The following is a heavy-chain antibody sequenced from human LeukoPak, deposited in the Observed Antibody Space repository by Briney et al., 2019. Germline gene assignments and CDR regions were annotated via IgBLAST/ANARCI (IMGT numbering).Heavy chain of an antibody. Sequence: SVKVSCKASGGTFSSYAISWVRQAPGQGLEWMGRIIPIFGIANYAQKFQGRVTITADKSTSTAYMELSSLRSEDTAVYYCAREVVTTNRNWFDPWGQGTVVTVSS. D-gene: IGHD4-11*01. CDR3: AREVVTTNRNWFDP. CDR1: GGTFSSYA. V-gene: IGHV1-69*04. CDR2: IIPIFGIA. J-gene: IGHJ5*02.